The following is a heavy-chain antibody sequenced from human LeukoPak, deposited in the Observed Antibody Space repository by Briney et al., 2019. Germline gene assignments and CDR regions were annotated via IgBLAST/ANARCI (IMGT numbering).Heavy chain of an antibody. CDR3: VRDDCKSGNCYNGEF. D-gene: IGHD2-15*01. J-gene: IGHJ4*02. Sequence: ASVKVSCKASGYTFTSYGISWVRQAPGQGLEWMGWISANNGNTKYAQKVQGRVTMTTDTSTNTVYMELRSLRSDDTAVYYCVRDDCKSGNCYNGEFWGQGTLVTVSS. CDR1: GYTFTSYG. V-gene: IGHV1-18*01. CDR2: ISANNGNT.